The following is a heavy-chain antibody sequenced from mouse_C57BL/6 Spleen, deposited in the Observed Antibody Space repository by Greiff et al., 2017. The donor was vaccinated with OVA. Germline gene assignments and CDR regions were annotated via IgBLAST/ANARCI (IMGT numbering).Heavy chain of an antibody. J-gene: IGHJ2*01. V-gene: IGHV1-15*01. Sequence: VQLQQSGAELVRPGASVTLSCKASGYTFTDYEMHWVKQTPVHGLEWIGAIDPETGGTAYNQKFKGKAILTADKSSSTAYMKLRSLTSEDSAVYYCARYDSDRFDYWGQGTTLTVSS. CDR1: GYTFTDYE. CDR3: ARYDSDRFDY. D-gene: IGHD2-13*01. CDR2: IDPETGGT.